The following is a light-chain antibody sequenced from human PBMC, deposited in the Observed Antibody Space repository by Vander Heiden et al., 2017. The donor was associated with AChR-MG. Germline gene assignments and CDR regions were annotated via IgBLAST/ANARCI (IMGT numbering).Light chain of an antibody. Sequence: ELVLTQSPGTLSLSPGERATLSCRASQSVSSSYLAWYQQKPGQATRLLIYGASSRATGIPDRFSGSGSGTDFTITISRLEPEDFAVYYCQQYGSSPTFGQGTKLEIK. CDR1: QSVSSSY. CDR3: QQYGSSPT. J-gene: IGKJ2*01. V-gene: IGKV3-20*01. CDR2: GAS.